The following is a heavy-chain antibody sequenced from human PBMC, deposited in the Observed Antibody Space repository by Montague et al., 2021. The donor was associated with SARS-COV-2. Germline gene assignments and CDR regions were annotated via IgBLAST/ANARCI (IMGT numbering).Heavy chain of an antibody. J-gene: IGHJ4*02. CDR1: GGSISSSSYY. Sequence: SETLSLTCTVSGGSISSSSYYWGWIRQPPRKGLEWIGSIYYSGSTYHNPSLKSRVTISVDTSKNQFSLKLSSVTAADTAVYYCARHGKTRIAMIVVVIGYFDYWGQGTLVTVSS. CDR3: ARHGKTRIAMIVVVIGYFDY. V-gene: IGHV4-39*01. CDR2: IYYSGST. D-gene: IGHD3-22*01.